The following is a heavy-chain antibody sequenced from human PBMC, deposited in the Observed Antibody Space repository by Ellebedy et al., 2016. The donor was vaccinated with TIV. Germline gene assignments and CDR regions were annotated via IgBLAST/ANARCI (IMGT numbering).Heavy chain of an antibody. CDR1: GGSISSSSYY. CDR2: IYYSGST. V-gene: IGHV4-39*01. J-gene: IGHJ5*02. Sequence: MPSETLSLTCTVSGGSISSSSYYWGWIRQPPGKGREWIGSIYYSGSTYYHPSLKSRVTISVDTSKNQFSLKLSSVTAAATAVYYCARHQKGSSWYGCWFDPWGQGTLVTVSS. CDR3: ARHQKGSSWYGCWFDP. D-gene: IGHD6-13*01.